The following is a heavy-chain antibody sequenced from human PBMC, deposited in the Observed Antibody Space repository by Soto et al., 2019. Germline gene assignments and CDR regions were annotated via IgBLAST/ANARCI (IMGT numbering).Heavy chain of an antibody. CDR1: GFTFSSYA. CDR3: ARGSVLLWFGELLPSEYYGMDV. D-gene: IGHD3-10*01. CDR2: ISYDGSNK. Sequence: GGSLRLSCAASGFTFSSYAMHWVRQAPGKGLEWVAVISYDGSNKYYADSVKGRFTISRDNSKNTLYLQMNSLRAEDTAVYYCARGSVLLWFGELLPSEYYGMDVWGQGTTVTVSS. V-gene: IGHV3-30-3*01. J-gene: IGHJ6*02.